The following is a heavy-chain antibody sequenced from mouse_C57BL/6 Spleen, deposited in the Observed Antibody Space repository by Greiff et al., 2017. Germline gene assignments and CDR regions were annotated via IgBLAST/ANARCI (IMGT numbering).Heavy chain of an antibody. CDR1: GYTFTIYW. CDR3: AREEYDGYPWFAY. CDR2: IHPNSGST. V-gene: IGHV1-64*01. Sequence: QVQLQQPGAELVKPGASVKLSCKASGYTFTIYWMNWVKQRPGQGLEWIGMIHPNSGSTNYNEKFKSKATLTVEKSSSTAYMQLSSLTSEDSAVYYCAREEYDGYPWFAYWGQGTLVTVSA. D-gene: IGHD2-3*01. J-gene: IGHJ3*01.